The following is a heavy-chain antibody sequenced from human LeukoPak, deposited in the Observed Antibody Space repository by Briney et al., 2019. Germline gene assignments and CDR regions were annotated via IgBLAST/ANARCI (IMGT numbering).Heavy chain of an antibody. V-gene: IGHV3-21*01. CDR2: ISSSGSYI. Sequence: RSLRLSCAASGFTFSSYRMNWVRQARAKGLDWVSSISSSGSYIYYADSVKRRFIIYRDNAKNSLYLQMSSLRAEDTAVYYCARVVVVVPADIKSPGYYYGMDVWGQGTTVTVSS. CDR3: ARVVVVVPADIKSPGYYYGMDV. J-gene: IGHJ6*02. D-gene: IGHD2-2*02. CDR1: GFTFSSYR.